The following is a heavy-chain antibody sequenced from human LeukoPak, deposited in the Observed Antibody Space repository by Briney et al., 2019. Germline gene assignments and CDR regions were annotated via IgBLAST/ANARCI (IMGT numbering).Heavy chain of an antibody. CDR3: ARVSPPYYYDSSGELDY. V-gene: IGHV4-39*07. CDR1: GGSTSGGNYY. Sequence: PSETLSLTCIVSGGSTSGGNYYWGWIRRPPGKGLEWIGGISSSGNTYYNPSLKSRITISVDTSKNQFSLKLSSVTAADTAVYYCARVSPPYYYDSSGELDYWGQGTLVTVSS. D-gene: IGHD3-22*01. CDR2: ISSSGNT. J-gene: IGHJ4*02.